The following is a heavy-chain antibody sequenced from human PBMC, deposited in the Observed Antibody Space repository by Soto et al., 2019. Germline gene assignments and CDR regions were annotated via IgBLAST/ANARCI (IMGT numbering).Heavy chain of an antibody. CDR3: PQAGDYALLSFVR. CDR1: GFSLTTTSMG. CDR2: IYWDDDQ. J-gene: IGHJ4*02. V-gene: IGHV2-5*02. D-gene: IGHD4-17*01. Sequence: QITLKESGPPLVRPAQTLTLTCAFSGFSLTTTSMGVAWIRQPPGKALEWLALIYWDDDQRYSPSLKDRLTFSKHTSRSRVILTISDMNTEETGTIFCPQAGDYALLSFVRGGPGTLVSVPS.